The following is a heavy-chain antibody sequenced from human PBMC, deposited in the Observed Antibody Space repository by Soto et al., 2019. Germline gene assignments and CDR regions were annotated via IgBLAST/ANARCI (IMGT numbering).Heavy chain of an antibody. CDR1: GYTFTNYG. J-gene: IGHJ5*02. V-gene: IGHV1-18*01. CDR3: ARGVGSGTYYNQYNWFDP. CDR2: INTYNGNT. Sequence: VSVKVSCKASGYTFTNYGIIWVRQAPGQGLEWMGWINTYNGNTNHAQKLQGRVTMTTDTSTSTAYMELRSLRSDDTAVYYCARGVGSGTYYNQYNWFDPWGQGTLVTVSS. D-gene: IGHD3-10*01.